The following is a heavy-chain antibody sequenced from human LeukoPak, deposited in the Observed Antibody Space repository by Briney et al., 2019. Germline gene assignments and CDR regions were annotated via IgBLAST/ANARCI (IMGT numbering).Heavy chain of an antibody. J-gene: IGHJ4*02. CDR2: IHSSGST. D-gene: IGHD4-17*01. CDR3: AGGPVTTFF. CDR1: GDSISGHY. Sequence: PSETLSLTCSVSGDSISGHYWSWIRHPAWKGLEWVGRIHSSGSTDYNPSLKSQVTLSVDTSNNQFSLRVNSVTAADTAVYYCAGGPVTTFFWGQGALVTVSS. V-gene: IGHV4-4*07.